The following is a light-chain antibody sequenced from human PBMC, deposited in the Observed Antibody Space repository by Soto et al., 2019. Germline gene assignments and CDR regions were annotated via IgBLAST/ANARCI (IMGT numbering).Light chain of an antibody. CDR3: NSYTRSSTLV. CDR1: SSDVGGYNY. CDR2: EVS. Sequence: QSALTQPASVSASPGQSITISCTGTSSDVGGYNYVSWYQHHPGKAPKLIIYEVSNRPSGVSNRFSGSKSGNTASLTISGLQAEDEADYYCNSYTRSSTLVFGSGTQLTVL. J-gene: IGLJ1*01. V-gene: IGLV2-14*01.